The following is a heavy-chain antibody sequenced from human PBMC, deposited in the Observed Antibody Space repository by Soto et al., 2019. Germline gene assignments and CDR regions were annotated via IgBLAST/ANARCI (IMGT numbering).Heavy chain of an antibody. V-gene: IGHV3-30-3*01. CDR1: GFTFSSYA. Sequence: QVQLVESGGGVVQPGRSLRLSCAASGFTFSSYAMHWVRQAPGKGLEWVAVISYDGSNKYYADSVKGRFTISRDNSKNTLYMQMNSLRAEDTAVYYCARSKQWLDVDYWGQGTLVTVSS. CDR2: ISYDGSNK. CDR3: ARSKQWLDVDY. D-gene: IGHD6-19*01. J-gene: IGHJ4*02.